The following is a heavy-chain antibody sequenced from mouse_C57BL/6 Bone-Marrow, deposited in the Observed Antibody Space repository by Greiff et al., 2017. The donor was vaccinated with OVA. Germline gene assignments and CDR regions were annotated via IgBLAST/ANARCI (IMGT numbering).Heavy chain of an antibody. V-gene: IGHV5-9*01. J-gene: IGHJ3*01. CDR1: GFTFSSYT. CDR3: ARPDPPFAY. CDR2: ISGGGGNT. Sequence: EVHLVESGGGLVKPGGSLKLSCAASGFTFSSYTMSWVRQTPEKRLEWVATISGGGGNTYYPDSVKGRFTISSDNAKNTLYLQMSSLRSEDTALYYCARPDPPFAYWGQGTLVTVSA.